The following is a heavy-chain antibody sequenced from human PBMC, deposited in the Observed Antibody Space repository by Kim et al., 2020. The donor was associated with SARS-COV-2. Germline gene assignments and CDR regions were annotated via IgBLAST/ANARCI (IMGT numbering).Heavy chain of an antibody. V-gene: IGHV3-7*01. J-gene: IGHJ3*02. CDR1: GFTFSSYW. D-gene: IGHD3-10*01. CDR2: IKQDGSEK. CDR3: ARKYGSGSYYKEEADAFDI. Sequence: GGSLRLSCAASGFTFSSYWMSWVRQAPGKGLEWVANIKQDGSEKYYVDSVKGRFTISRDNAKNSLYLQMNSLRAEDTAVYYCARKYGSGSYYKEEADAFDIWGQGTMVTVSS.